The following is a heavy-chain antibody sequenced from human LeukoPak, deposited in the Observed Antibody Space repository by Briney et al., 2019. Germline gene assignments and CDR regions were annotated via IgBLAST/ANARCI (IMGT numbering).Heavy chain of an antibody. D-gene: IGHD5-18*01. CDR1: GHTFTSYG. J-gene: IGHJ6*02. CDR3: ARDKPPRVDTGMVTRGYVGMDV. CDR2: INAYNGNT. Sequence: ASVKVSCTASGHTFTSYGINWVRQAPGQGLEWMGWINAYNGNTNYAQKLQGRVTMTTDTSTSTAYMELRSMRSDDTAVYYCARDKPPRVDTGMVTRGYVGMDVWGQGTTVTVSS. V-gene: IGHV1-18*01.